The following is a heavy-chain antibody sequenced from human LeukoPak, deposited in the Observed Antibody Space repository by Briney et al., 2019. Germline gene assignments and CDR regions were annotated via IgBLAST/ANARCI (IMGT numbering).Heavy chain of an antibody. CDR2: IYYSGST. D-gene: IGHD1-14*01. J-gene: IGHJ2*01. V-gene: IGHV4-39*01. Sequence: SETLSLTCTVSGGSISSSSYYWGWIRQPPGKGLEWIGSIYYSGSTYHNPSLKSRVTISVDTSKNQFSLKLSSVTAADTAVYYCARHGRRVEEKPYWYFDLWGRGTLVTVSS. CDR1: GGSISSSSYY. CDR3: ARHGRRVEEKPYWYFDL.